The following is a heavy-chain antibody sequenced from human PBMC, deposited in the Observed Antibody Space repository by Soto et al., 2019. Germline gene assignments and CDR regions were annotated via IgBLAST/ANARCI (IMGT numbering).Heavy chain of an antibody. D-gene: IGHD3-3*01. V-gene: IGHV4-59*01. CDR3: ARTYYDFWSFDY. CDR1: GGSISSYY. J-gene: IGHJ4*02. Sequence: QVQLQESGPGLVKPSETLSLTCTVSGGSISSYYWSWIRQPPGKGLEWIGYIYYSGSTNYNPSLKSRVTISVDTSKNQFSLKLSSVTAADTAVYYCARTYYDFWSFDYWVQGTLVTVSS. CDR2: IYYSGST.